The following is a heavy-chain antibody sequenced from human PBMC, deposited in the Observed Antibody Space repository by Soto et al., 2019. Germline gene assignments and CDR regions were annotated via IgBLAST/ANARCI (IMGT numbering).Heavy chain of an antibody. CDR1: GFTFRSYW. V-gene: IGHV3-7*01. CDR3: ARSIGINWSLPRFGMVV. Sequence: EVQLVESGGGLVQPGGSLRLSCAGSGFTFRSYWMSWVRQAPGKGLEWVANIKQDGSEKYYVDSVKGRFTISRDNANNSLYLQMNSLRADDTAVYYCARSIGINWSLPRFGMVVSGQGTTVTVSS. CDR2: IKQDGSEK. J-gene: IGHJ6*02. D-gene: IGHD1-1*01.